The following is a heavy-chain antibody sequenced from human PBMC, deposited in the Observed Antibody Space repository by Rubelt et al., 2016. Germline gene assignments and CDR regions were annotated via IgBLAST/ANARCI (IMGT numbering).Heavy chain of an antibody. V-gene: IGHV1-8*01. CDR3: VTGYRSSWYGYYFDY. J-gene: IGHJ4*02. Sequence: YAQKFQGRVTMTRNTSINTAYMELSSLRSEDTALYYCVTGYRSSWYGYYFDYWGQGTLVTVSS. D-gene: IGHD6-13*01.